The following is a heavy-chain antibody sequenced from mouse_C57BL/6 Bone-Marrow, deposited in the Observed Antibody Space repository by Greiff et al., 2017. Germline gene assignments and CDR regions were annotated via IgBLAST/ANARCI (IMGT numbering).Heavy chain of an antibody. Sequence: VMLVESGPGLVAPSQSLSITCTVSGFSLTNYGVSWVRQPPGKGLEWLGVIWGDGGTNYHSALISRLSISKDNSKSQVFLELNSLRTDDTAAYDCASSEYGAWLAYWGQGTLVTVSA. CDR2: IWGDGGT. CDR1: GFSLTNYG. V-gene: IGHV2-3*01. J-gene: IGHJ3*01. CDR3: ASSEYGAWLAY. D-gene: IGHD5-1*01.